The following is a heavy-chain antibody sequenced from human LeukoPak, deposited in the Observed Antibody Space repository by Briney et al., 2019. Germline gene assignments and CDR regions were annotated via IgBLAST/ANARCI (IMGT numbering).Heavy chain of an antibody. CDR3: AGRGYYDSSGYYKSGY. V-gene: IGHV4-4*02. CDR1: GGSISSSNW. D-gene: IGHD3-22*01. J-gene: IGHJ4*02. Sequence: SGTLSLTCAVSGGSISSSNWWSWVRQPPGKGLEWIGEIYHSGSTNYNPSLKSRVTISVDTSKNQFSLKLSSVTAADTAVYYCAGRGYYDSSGYYKSGYWGQGTLVTVSS. CDR2: IYHSGST.